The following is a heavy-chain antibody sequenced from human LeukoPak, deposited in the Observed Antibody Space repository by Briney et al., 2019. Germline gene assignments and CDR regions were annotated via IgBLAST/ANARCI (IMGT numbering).Heavy chain of an antibody. CDR3: AREDLLEMATIDY. Sequence: PSQTLSLTRTVSGGSISSGSYYWSWIRQPAGKGLEWIGRIYTSGSTNYNPSLKSRVTISVDTSKNQLSLKLSSVTAADTAAYYCAREDLLEMATIDYWGQGTLVTVSS. D-gene: IGHD5-24*01. CDR2: IYTSGST. V-gene: IGHV4-61*02. J-gene: IGHJ4*02. CDR1: GGSISSGSYY.